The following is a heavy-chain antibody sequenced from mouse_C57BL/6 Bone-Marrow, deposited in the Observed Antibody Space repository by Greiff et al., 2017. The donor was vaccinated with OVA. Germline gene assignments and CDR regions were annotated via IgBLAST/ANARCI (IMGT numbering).Heavy chain of an antibody. CDR2: IHPNSGST. CDR3: ASPPPTMITAYYFDY. D-gene: IGHD2-4*01. J-gene: IGHJ2*01. V-gene: IGHV1-64*01. CDR1: GYTFTSYW. Sequence: QVQLQQPGAELVKPGASVKLSCKASGYTFTSYWMHWVKQRPGQGLEWIGMIHPNSGSTNYNEKFKSKATLTVDKSSSTAYMQLSSLTSEDSAGYYCASPPPTMITAYYFDYWGQGTTLTVSS.